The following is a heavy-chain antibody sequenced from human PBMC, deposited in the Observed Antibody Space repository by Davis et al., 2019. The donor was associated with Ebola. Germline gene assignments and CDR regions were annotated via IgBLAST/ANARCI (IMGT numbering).Heavy chain of an antibody. CDR2: IYSGGST. J-gene: IGHJ5*02. CDR1: GFTVSSNY. CDR3: ARAITMVRPNNWFDP. Sequence: GESLKISCAAYGFTVSSNYMSWVRQAPGKGLEWVSVIYSGGSTYYADSVKGRFTISRDNAKNSLYLQMNSLRADDTAVYYCARAITMVRPNNWFDPWGQGTLVTVSS. D-gene: IGHD3-10*01. V-gene: IGHV3-53*01.